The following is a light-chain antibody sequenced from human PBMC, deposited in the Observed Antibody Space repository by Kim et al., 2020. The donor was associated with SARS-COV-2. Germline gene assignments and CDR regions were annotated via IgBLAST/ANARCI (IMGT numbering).Light chain of an antibody. J-gene: IGKJ2*01. CDR2: DAS. Sequence: ASVGDRVTITCQASQDIRKYLNWYQQEPGRAPKLLIYDASILKTGVPSRFSGSVAGTEYTFTISSLQPEDIATYFCKQFDALPFTFGQGTKLEI. CDR3: KQFDALPFT. V-gene: IGKV1-33*01. CDR1: QDIRKY.